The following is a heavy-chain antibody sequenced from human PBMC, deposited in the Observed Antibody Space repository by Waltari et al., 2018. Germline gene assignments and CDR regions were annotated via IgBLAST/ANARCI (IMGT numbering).Heavy chain of an antibody. CDR2: IYYSGST. Sequence: QVQLQESGPGLVKPSETLSLTCTVSGGSISSYYWSWIRQPPGKGLEWIGYIYYSGSTNYNPSLKSRVTISVDTSKNQFSLKLSSVTAADTAVYYCARGSYPDWYFDLWGRGTLVTVSS. V-gene: IGHV4-59*01. J-gene: IGHJ2*01. D-gene: IGHD3-16*02. CDR3: ARGSYPDWYFDL. CDR1: GGSISSYY.